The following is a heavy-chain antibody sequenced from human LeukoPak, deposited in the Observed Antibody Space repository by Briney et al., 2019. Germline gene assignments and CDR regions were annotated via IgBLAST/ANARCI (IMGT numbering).Heavy chain of an antibody. CDR1: GFTFSSYW. Sequence: GSLRLSCAASGFTFSSYWMHWVRQAPGKGLEWIGEINHSGSTNYNPSLKSRVTISVDTSKNQFSLKLSSVTAADTAVYYCARGDRSSTSCYVPYYYGMDVWGQGTTVTVSS. CDR3: ARGDRSSTSCYVPYYYGMDV. CDR2: INHSGST. J-gene: IGHJ6*02. D-gene: IGHD2-2*01. V-gene: IGHV4-34*01.